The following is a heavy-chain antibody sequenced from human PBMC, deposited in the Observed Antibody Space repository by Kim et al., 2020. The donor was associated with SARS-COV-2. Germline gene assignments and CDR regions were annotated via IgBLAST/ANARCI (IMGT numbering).Heavy chain of an antibody. J-gene: IGHJ4*02. D-gene: IGHD3-10*01. V-gene: IGHV4-34*01. Sequence: SETLSLTCAVYGGSFSGYYWSWIRQPPGKGLEWIGEINHSGSTNYNPSLKSRVTISVDTSKNQFSLKLSSVTAADTAVYYCARVMGKRITMVRGAPFDYWGQGTLVTVSS. CDR1: GGSFSGYY. CDR2: INHSGST. CDR3: ARVMGKRITMVRGAPFDY.